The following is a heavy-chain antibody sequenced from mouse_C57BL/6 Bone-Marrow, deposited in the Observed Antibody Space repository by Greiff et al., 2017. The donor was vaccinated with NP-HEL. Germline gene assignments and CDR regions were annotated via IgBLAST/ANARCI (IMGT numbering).Heavy chain of an antibody. CDR1: GYSFTGYY. Sequence: EVQGVESGPELVKPGASVKISCKASGYSFTGYYMNWVKQSPEKSLEWIGEINPSTGGTTYNQKFKAKATLTVDKSSSTAYMQLKSLTSEDSAVYYCAREEDYWGQGTSVTVSS. CDR2: INPSTGGT. CDR3: AREEDY. J-gene: IGHJ4*01. V-gene: IGHV1-42*01.